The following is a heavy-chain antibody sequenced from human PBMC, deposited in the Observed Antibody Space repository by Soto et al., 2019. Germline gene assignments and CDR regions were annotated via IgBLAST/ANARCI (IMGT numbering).Heavy chain of an antibody. D-gene: IGHD6-6*01. J-gene: IGHJ4*02. CDR2: INHSGST. V-gene: IGHV4-34*01. Sequence: SETLSLTCAVYGGSFSGYYWSWIRQPPGKGLEWIGEINHSGSTNYNPSLKSRVTISVDTSKNQFSLKLSSVTAADTAVYYCARGLSSSADYWGQGTLVTVSS. CDR3: ARGLSSSADY. CDR1: GGSFSGYY.